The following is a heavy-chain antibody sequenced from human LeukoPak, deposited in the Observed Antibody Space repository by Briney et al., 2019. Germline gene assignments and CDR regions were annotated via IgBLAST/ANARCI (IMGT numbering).Heavy chain of an antibody. CDR3: ARGRIAVAGTNYYYYGMDV. CDR1: GGSISSSNW. CDR2: IYHSGST. Sequence: SETLSLTCAVSGGSISSSNWWSWVRQPPGKGLEWIGEIYHSGSTNYNPSLKSRVTISVDKSKNQFSLKLSSVTAADTAVYYCARGRIAVAGTNYYYYGMDVWGQGTTVTVS. V-gene: IGHV4-4*02. J-gene: IGHJ6*02. D-gene: IGHD6-19*01.